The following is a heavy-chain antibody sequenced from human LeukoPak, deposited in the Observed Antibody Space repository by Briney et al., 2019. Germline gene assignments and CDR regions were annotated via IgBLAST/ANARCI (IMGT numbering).Heavy chain of an antibody. CDR1: GASINSGSYY. V-gene: IGHV4-61*09. Sequence: PSETLSLTCTVSGASINSGSYYCNWIRQPAGKGLEWLGNIFTRGTTNYNASIASRLTISADTAKNQFSLYLSSVTAADTAMYFCARSSLAVYFDYWGQGTLVTASS. CDR2: IFTRGTT. J-gene: IGHJ4*02. CDR3: ARSSLAVYFDY.